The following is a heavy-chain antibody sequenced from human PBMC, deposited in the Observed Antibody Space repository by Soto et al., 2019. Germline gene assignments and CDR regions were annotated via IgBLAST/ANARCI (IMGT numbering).Heavy chain of an antibody. Sequence: PSETLSLTCAVYGGSFSGYYWSWIRQPPGKGLEWIGEINHSGSTNYNPSLKSRVTISVDTSKNQFSLKLSSVTAADTAVYYCARVPSYSSGWFRFVSYWGQGTLVNVSS. CDR2: INHSGST. V-gene: IGHV4-34*01. D-gene: IGHD6-19*01. J-gene: IGHJ4*02. CDR1: GGSFSGYY. CDR3: ARVPSYSSGWFRFVSY.